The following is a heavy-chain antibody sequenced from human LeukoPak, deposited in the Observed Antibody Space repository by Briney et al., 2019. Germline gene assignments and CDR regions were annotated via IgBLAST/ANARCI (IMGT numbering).Heavy chain of an antibody. V-gene: IGHV3-23*01. J-gene: IGHJ6*04. D-gene: IGHD3-10*02. Sequence: GGSLRLSCAASGFIYSSYGVSWVRRAPGKGLEGVSSISGSGGSTYYADSVMGRFTISRDNAKNSLYLQMNSLRAEDTAVYYCAELRITMIGGVWGKGTTVTISS. CDR1: GFIYSSYG. CDR3: AELRITMIGGV. CDR2: ISGSGGST.